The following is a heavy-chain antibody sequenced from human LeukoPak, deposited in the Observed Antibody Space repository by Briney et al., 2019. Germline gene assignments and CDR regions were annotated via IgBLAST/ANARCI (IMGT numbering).Heavy chain of an antibody. CDR2: IKQDGSEK. CDR3: ARSIAVAGTNFDY. D-gene: IGHD6-19*01. J-gene: IGHJ4*02. CDR1: GFTFSSYW. Sequence: PGGSLRLSCAASGFTFSSYWMSWVRQALGKGLEWVANIKQDGSEKYYVDSMKGRFTISRDNAKNSLYLQMNSLRAEGTAVYYCARSIAVAGTNFDYWGQGTLVTVSS. V-gene: IGHV3-7*03.